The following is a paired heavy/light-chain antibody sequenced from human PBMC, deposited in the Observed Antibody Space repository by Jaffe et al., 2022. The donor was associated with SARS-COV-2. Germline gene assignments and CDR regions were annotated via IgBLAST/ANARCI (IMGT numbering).Light chain of an antibody. J-gene: IGKJ4*01. V-gene: IGKV1-39*01. CDR3: QQTYSHPPT. CDR2: GAS. CDR1: QSISSY. Sequence: DIQMTQSPSSLSASIGDRVTMTCRTSQSISSYLNWYQAKPGKAPKLLIHGASSLHSGVPSRFSGSGSGTDFTLTITSLQPEDFATYYCQQTYSHPPTFGGGTNVEIK.
Heavy chain of an antibody. Sequence: EVQLVESGGGFVKPGGSLRLSCAGSGFIFSHTWMSWVRQAPGKGMEWVGRLKSNADGGTADYAAPVKGRFTISRDDSIQTLYLQLNTLRTEDTAVYYCVTDYYSGSGRPFNYWGQGTPVTVSS. D-gene: IGHD3-10*01. CDR3: VTDYYSGSGRPFNY. CDR1: GFIFSHTW. V-gene: IGHV3-15*01. CDR2: LKSNADGGTA. J-gene: IGHJ4*02.